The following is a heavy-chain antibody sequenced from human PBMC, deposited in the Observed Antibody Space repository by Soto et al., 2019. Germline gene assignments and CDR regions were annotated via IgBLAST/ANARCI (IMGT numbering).Heavy chain of an antibody. CDR3: ARELDYGDYVGLDP. CDR1: RGRYSSYA. J-gene: IGHJ5*02. V-gene: IGHV1-69*13. Sequence: PAKLSWKDRRGRYSSYAICWARPENGQGLEWMGGIIPILGTANYAQKFQGRVTITADESTSTAYMELSSLRSDDTAVYYCARELDYGDYVGLDPWGQGTL. CDR2: IIPILGTA. D-gene: IGHD4-17*01.